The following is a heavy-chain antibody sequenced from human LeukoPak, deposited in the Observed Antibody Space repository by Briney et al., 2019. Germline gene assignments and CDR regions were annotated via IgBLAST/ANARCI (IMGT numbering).Heavy chain of an antibody. V-gene: IGHV3-7*01. CDR1: GFTFSSSW. CDR2: MNSDGGQK. J-gene: IGHJ4*02. CDR3: ARNYAYNHFDY. D-gene: IGHD5-24*01. Sequence: GGSLRLSCAVSGFTFSSSWMTWVRQAPGKGLEWVATMNSDGGQKSYVDSVKGRFTISRDNAKNSLYLQMDSLRAEDTAVYYCARNYAYNHFDYWGQGTLVTVSS.